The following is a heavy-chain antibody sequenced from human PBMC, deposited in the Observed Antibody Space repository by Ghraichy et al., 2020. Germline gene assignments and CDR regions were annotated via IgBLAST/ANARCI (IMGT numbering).Heavy chain of an antibody. V-gene: IGHV1-18*01. CDR2: ISGYNDDA. Sequence: ASVKVSCKASGYTFTSYGITWERQAPGQGLEWMGWISGYNDDANYAQNLQGRVTLTTDTSTSTAYMELRSLRSDDTAMYYCARNDSSGPFDIWGQGTMVTVSS. J-gene: IGHJ3*02. D-gene: IGHD3-22*01. CDR3: ARNDSSGPFDI. CDR1: GYTFTSYG.